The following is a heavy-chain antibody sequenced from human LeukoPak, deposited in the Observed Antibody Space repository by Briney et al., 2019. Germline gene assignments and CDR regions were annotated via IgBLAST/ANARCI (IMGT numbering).Heavy chain of an antibody. J-gene: IGHJ4*02. CDR2: ISGSGGST. D-gene: IGHD2-2*01. CDR1: GFTFSSYA. Sequence: PGGSLRLSCAASGFTFSSYAMSWVRQAPGKGLEWASAISGSGGSTCYADSVKGRFTISRDNSKNTLYLQMNSLRAEDTAVYYCAKDPGYSSTSSYFDYWGQGTLVTVSS. CDR3: AKDPGYSSTSSYFDY. V-gene: IGHV3-23*01.